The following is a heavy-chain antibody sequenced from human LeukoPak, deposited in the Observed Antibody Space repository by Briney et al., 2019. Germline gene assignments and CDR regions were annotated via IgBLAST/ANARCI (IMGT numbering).Heavy chain of an antibody. J-gene: IGHJ4*02. CDR3: ARGNDYGDQIGIYFDY. D-gene: IGHD4-17*01. CDR2: IRQDGNKK. CDR1: DFTFSNYW. V-gene: IGHV3-7*03. Sequence: PGGSLRLSCAASDFTFSNYWMTWVRQAPGKGLEWVANIRQDGNKKYYVDSVKGRFTISRDNAKNSLYLQINSLTAEDTAIYYFARGNDYGDQIGIYFDYWGQGTLVTVSS.